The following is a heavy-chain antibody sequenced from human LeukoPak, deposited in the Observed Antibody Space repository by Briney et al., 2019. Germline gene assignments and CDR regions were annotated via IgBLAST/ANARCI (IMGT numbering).Heavy chain of an antibody. J-gene: IGHJ6*02. CDR2: ISYDGSNK. V-gene: IGHV3-30*04. CDR3: ARAESSILGVVTEYGMDV. CDR1: GFTFSSYA. D-gene: IGHD3-3*01. Sequence: GGSLRLSCAASGFTFSSYAMHWVRQAPGKGLEWVAVISYDGSNKYYADSVKGRFTISRDNSKNTLYLQMNSLRAEDTAVYYCARAESSILGVVTEYGMDVWGQGTTVTVSS.